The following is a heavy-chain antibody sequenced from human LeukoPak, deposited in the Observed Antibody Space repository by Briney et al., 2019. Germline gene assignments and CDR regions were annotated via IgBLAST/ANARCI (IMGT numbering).Heavy chain of an antibody. CDR2: INPNSGGT. J-gene: IGHJ4*02. D-gene: IGHD2-8*01. CDR1: GYTFTGYY. Sequence: GASVKVSCKASGYTFTGYYMHWVRQAPGQGLEWMGWINPNSGGTNYAQKFQGRVTMTRDTSISTAYMELSRLRSDDTAVYYCASEAPYGYCTNGVCYTGGNFDYWGQGTLVTVSS. V-gene: IGHV1-2*02. CDR3: ASEAPYGYCTNGVCYTGGNFDY.